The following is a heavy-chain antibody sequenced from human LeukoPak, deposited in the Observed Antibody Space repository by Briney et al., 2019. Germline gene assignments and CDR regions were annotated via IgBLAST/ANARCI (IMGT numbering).Heavy chain of an antibody. CDR1: GGTFSSYA. V-gene: IGHV1-69*13. CDR2: IIPIFGTA. J-gene: IGHJ2*01. D-gene: IGHD1-26*01. Sequence: ASVKVSCKASGGTFSSYAISWVRQAPGQGLEWMGGIIPIFGTANYAQKFQGRVTITADESTSTAYMELSSLRSEDTAVYYCARDGVAGWVFDLWGSGTLVTVSS. CDR3: ARDGVAGWVFDL.